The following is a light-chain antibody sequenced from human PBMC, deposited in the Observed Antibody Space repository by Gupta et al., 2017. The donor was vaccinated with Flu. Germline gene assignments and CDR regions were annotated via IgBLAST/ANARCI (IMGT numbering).Light chain of an antibody. CDR1: SSNIGAGYD. CDR3: QYYDSSLSGVV. V-gene: IGLV1-40*01. J-gene: IGLJ3*02. CDR2: GNS. Sequence: QSVLTQPPSVSGAPGQRVTISCTGSSSNIGAGYDVHWYQQLPGTAPKLLIYGNSNRPSGVPDRFSGSKSGTSASLAIXGXQAEDEXEYYCQYYDSSLSGVVFGGGTKLTVL.